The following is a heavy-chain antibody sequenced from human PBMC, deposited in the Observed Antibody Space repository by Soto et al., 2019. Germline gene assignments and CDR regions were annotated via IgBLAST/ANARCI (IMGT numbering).Heavy chain of an antibody. CDR2: LPEIGTNT. V-gene: IGHV3-23*01. CDR1: GFTLSNYG. CDR3: AKKSGVGATWYFDY. Sequence: GSLRLSCAASGFTLSNYGMSWVRQAPGKGLEWVSALPEIGTNTYYADSVKGRFTISRDNSKNTLFLQINNLRAGDTAVYYCAKKSGVGATWYFDYWGQGTLVTVLL. D-gene: IGHD1-26*01. J-gene: IGHJ4*02.